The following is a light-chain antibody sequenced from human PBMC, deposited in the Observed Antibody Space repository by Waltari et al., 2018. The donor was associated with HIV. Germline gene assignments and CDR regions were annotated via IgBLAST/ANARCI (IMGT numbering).Light chain of an antibody. V-gene: IGKV3-20*01. Sequence: EIVLTQSPGTLSLSPGERATLSCRASQSVSSSYLAWYQQKPGQAPRLLIYGGSNRATGIPDRFRGSGSGADFTLTITRLEPEDFAVYYCQQEGTSPPWYSFGQGTKLE. CDR2: GGS. J-gene: IGKJ2*01. CDR1: QSVSSSY. CDR3: QQEGTSPPWYS.